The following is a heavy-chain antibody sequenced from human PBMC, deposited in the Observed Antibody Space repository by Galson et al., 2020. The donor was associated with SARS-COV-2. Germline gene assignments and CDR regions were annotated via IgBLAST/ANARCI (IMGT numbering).Heavy chain of an antibody. V-gene: IGHV4-61*02. CDR2: IYTTGNT. J-gene: IGHJ4*02. Sequence: SETLSLTCTVSGGSISSGSYYWSWIRQPAGRGLEWVGRIYTTGNTNYNPSLKNRVTISVDRSKNQFSLKLTSVTAADTAVYYCAREGYDLVTGAFDYWGQGTLVTVSS. CDR3: AREGYDLVTGAFDY. D-gene: IGHD3-9*01. CDR1: GGSISSGSYY.